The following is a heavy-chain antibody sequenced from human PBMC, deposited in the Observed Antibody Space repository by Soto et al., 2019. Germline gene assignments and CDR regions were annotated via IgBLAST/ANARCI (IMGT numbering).Heavy chain of an antibody. CDR3: ARDITIFGVEMNFMDV. J-gene: IGHJ6*02. Sequence: QVQLQESGPGLVKPSETLSLTCTVSGGSISSYYWSWIRQPAGKGLEWIGRIYTSGSTNYNPSLKSRVTMSVDTSKNQFALKLSSVTAADTAVYYCARDITIFGVEMNFMDVWGQGTTVTVSS. V-gene: IGHV4-4*07. D-gene: IGHD3-3*01. CDR1: GGSISSYY. CDR2: IYTSGST.